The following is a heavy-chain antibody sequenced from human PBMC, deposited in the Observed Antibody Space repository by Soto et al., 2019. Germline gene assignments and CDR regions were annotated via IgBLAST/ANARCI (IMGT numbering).Heavy chain of an antibody. CDR3: ARDSGSGDYYDSSALDY. D-gene: IGHD3-22*01. CDR1: GFTFSSYG. Sequence: GGSLRLSCAASGFTFSSYGMHWVRQAPGKGLEWVAVIWYDGSNKYYADSVKGRFTISRDNSKNTLYLQMNSLRAEDTAVYFCARDSGSGDYYDSSALDYWGQGTLVTVSS. V-gene: IGHV3-33*01. CDR2: IWYDGSNK. J-gene: IGHJ4*02.